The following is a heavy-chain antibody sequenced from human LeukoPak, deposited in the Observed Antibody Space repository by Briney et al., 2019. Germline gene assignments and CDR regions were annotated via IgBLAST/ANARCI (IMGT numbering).Heavy chain of an antibody. CDR1: GFIFSSCD. CDR3: AKLGYDSSGPADD. D-gene: IGHD3-22*01. V-gene: IGHV3-30*18. Sequence: PGGSLRLSCAASGFIFSSCDMHWVRQAPGKGLEWVAVMSYDGSNKYYADSVKGRFTISRDNSKNTLYLQINSLRAEDTAVYYCAKLGYDSSGPADDWGQGALVTVSS. CDR2: MSYDGSNK. J-gene: IGHJ4*02.